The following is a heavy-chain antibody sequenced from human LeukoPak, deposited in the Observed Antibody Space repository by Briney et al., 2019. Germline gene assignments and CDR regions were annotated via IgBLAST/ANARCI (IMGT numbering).Heavy chain of an antibody. CDR2: IYSSGKT. J-gene: IGHJ4*02. CDR3: ARTPQGDNYFDY. Sequence: SETLSLTCTVSGGSINNYYWTWIRQPAEKGLEWIGRIYSSGKTNYNPSLKSRVTMSVDTSNNQLSLMMTSVTAADTAVFYCARTPQGDNYFDYWGQGHLVTVSS. CDR1: GGSINNYY. V-gene: IGHV4-4*07. D-gene: IGHD3-9*01.